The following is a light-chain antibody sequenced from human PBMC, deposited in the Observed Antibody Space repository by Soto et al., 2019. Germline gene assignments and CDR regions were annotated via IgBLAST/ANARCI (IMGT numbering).Light chain of an antibody. CDR1: SSSIGAGYD. J-gene: IGLJ2*01. CDR2: GNS. Sequence: QSVLTQPPSVSGAPGQRVTISCTGSSSSIGAGYDVHWYQQLPGTAPKLLIYGNSNRPSGVPDRFSGSKSGTSASLAITGLQAEDEADYYCQSYYSSLSGSLVFGGGTKVTVL. CDR3: QSYYSSLSGSLV. V-gene: IGLV1-40*01.